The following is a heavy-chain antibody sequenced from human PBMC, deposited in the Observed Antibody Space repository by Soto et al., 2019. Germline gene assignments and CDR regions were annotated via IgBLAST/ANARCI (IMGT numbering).Heavy chain of an antibody. CDR2: ISYDGSNK. CDR1: GFTFSSYG. CDR3: AKELAVAEYYYGMDV. D-gene: IGHD6-19*01. J-gene: IGHJ6*02. V-gene: IGHV3-30*18. Sequence: QVQLVESGGGVVQPGRSLKLSCAASGFTFSSYGMHWVRQAPGKGLEWVAVISYDGSNKYYADSVKGRFTISRDNSKNTLYLQMNSLRAEDTAVYYCAKELAVAEYYYGMDVWGQGTTVTVSS.